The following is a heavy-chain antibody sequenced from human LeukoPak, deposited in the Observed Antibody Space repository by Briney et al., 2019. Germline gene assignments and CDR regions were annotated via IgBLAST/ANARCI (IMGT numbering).Heavy chain of an antibody. Sequence: GESLKISCKGSAYSFTTYWIGWVRQVPGKGLEWMGIIYPGDSDAKYSPSFQGQVTISADKSISTAYLQWNSLKASDIAMYYCARSRGYGWNFDYWGQGTLVTVSS. CDR3: ARSRGYGWNFDY. V-gene: IGHV5-51*01. CDR2: IYPGDSDA. D-gene: IGHD5-18*01. J-gene: IGHJ4*02. CDR1: AYSFTTYW.